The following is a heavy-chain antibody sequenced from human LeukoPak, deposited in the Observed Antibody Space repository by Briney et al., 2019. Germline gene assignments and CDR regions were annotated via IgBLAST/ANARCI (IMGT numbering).Heavy chain of an antibody. CDR2: IIPIFGTA. D-gene: IGHD1-7*01. CDR3: AREKLELPTVFDP. V-gene: IGHV1-69*06. J-gene: IGHJ5*02. CDR1: GGTFSSYA. Sequence: ASVKVSCKASGGTFSSYAISWVRQAPGQGLEWMGGIIPIFGTANYAQKFQGRVTITADRSTSTAYMELSSLTSKDTAVYYCAREKLELPTVFDPWGQGTLVTVSS.